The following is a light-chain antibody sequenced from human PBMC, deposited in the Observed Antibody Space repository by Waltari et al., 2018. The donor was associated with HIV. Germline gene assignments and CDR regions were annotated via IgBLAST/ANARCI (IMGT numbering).Light chain of an antibody. Sequence: DIQLTQSPSFLSASVRDRVTITCRASQDISNNLAWYQQKPGTVPKLLIYAASSLQGGVPSRFSGSGSGTEFTLTITSLQPDDFATYYCQQLNSDPFTFGPGTKVDIK. CDR3: QQLNSDPFT. CDR1: QDISNN. V-gene: IGKV1-9*01. CDR2: AAS. J-gene: IGKJ3*01.